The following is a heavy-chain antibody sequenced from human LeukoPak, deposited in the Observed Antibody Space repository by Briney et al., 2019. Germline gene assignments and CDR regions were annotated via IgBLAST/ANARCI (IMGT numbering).Heavy chain of an antibody. CDR1: GFTFSSYE. J-gene: IGHJ3*02. D-gene: IGHD6-25*01. Sequence: GGSLRLSCAASGFTFSSYEMNWVRQAPGKGLEWVSYISSSGSTIYYADSVKGRFTISGDNAKNSLYLQMNSLRAEDTAVYYCARGGGPGAFDIWGQGTMDTVSS. CDR3: ARGGGPGAFDI. CDR2: ISSSGSTI. V-gene: IGHV3-48*03.